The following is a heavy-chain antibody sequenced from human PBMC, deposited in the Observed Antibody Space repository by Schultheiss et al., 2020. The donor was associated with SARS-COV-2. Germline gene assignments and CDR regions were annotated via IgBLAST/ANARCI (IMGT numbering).Heavy chain of an antibody. V-gene: IGHV1-69*13. J-gene: IGHJ4*02. Sequence: SVKVSCKASGYTFTSYGISWVRQAPGQGLEWMGGIIPIFGTANYAQKFQGRVTITADESTSTAYMELSSLRSEDTAVYYCATARSGYYGGVDYWGQGTLVTVSS. CDR3: ATARSGYYGGVDY. D-gene: IGHD3-3*01. CDR2: IIPIFGTA. CDR1: GYTFTSYG.